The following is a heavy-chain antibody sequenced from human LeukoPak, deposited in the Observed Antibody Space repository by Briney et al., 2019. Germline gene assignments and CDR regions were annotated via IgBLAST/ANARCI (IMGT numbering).Heavy chain of an antibody. J-gene: IGHJ4*02. V-gene: IGHV3-33*03. CDR1: GFTFSSYG. CDR2: IWYDGSNK. CDR3: AKDSWYCSSTSCHRGNYFDY. Sequence: PGRSLRLSCAASGFTFSSYGMHWVRQAPGKGLEWVAVIWYDGSNKYYADSVKGRFTISRDNSKNTPYLQMNSLRAEDTAVYYCAKDSWYCSSTSCHRGNYFDYWGQGTLVTVSS. D-gene: IGHD2-2*01.